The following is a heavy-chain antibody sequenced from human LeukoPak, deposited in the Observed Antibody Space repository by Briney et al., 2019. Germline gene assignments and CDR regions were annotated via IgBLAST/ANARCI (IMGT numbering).Heavy chain of an antibody. CDR1: GGSISSYY. V-gene: IGHV4-59*01. CDR3: ARTSRHFYGSGSNLTPWPADMDV. Sequence: SETLSLTCTVSGGSISSYYWSWIRQPPGKGLEWIGYIYYSGSTHYNPSLNSRVTISMDTSKNHFSLKLSSVTAADTAIYYCARTSRHFYGSGSNLTPWPADMDVWGQGTKVTVSS. J-gene: IGHJ6*02. D-gene: IGHD3-10*01. CDR2: IYYSGST.